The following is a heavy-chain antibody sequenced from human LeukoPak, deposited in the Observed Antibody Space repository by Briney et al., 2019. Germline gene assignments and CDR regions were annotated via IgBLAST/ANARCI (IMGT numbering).Heavy chain of an antibody. CDR2: LNNGGDT. J-gene: IGHJ3*01. V-gene: IGHV4-4*07. CDR3: ARAIGVYAFGV. Sequence: PSETLSLTCTVSGGSIDNFYWSWIRQPAGKGLEWIGRLNNGGDTNYSPSLRSRVAISVDTSKNHFSLILSSVTVADTAMYYCARAIGVYAFGVWGQGTMVTVSS. CDR1: GGSIDNFY. D-gene: IGHD2-2*02.